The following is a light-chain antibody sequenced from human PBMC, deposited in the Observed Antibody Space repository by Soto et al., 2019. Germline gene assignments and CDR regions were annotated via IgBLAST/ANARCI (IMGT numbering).Light chain of an antibody. CDR1: QSLLHSNGYNY. Sequence: DIVMTQSPLSLPVTPGEPASISCRSSQSLLHSNGYNYLDWYLQKPGQSPQLLIYLGSNRAYGVTDRFSGSGSGTDFTLKISRVEAEDVGVSYCMQALQTLFTFGPGTKVDIK. V-gene: IGKV2-28*01. J-gene: IGKJ3*01. CDR3: MQALQTLFT. CDR2: LGS.